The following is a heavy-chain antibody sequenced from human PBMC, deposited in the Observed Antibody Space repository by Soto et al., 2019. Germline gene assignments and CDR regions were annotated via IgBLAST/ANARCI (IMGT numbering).Heavy chain of an antibody. CDR2: IYYSGST. V-gene: IGHV4-39*01. D-gene: IGHD1-26*01. J-gene: IGHJ4*02. CDR1: GGSISSSSYH. Sequence: QLQLQESGPGLVKPSETLSLTCTVPGGSISSSSYHWVWIRQPPGKGLEWIGNIYYSGSTSYTPSLNSRVTISVDTSTNQFSLKLSSVTTADAAVYYCARRLSGSSTFDNWGQGTLVTVSS. CDR3: ARRLSGSSTFDN.